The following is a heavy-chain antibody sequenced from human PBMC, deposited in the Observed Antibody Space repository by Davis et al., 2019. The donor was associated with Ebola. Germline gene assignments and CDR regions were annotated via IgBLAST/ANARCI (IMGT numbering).Heavy chain of an antibody. Sequence: ASVTVSCKASGYIFTGYYMHWVRQAPGQGLEWMGWINPDSGGGTNYAQKFQGRVTMTRDTSISTVYMELSSLTSDDTAVYYCARRHNTFGIGNGIDFWGQGTLVTVSS. J-gene: IGHJ4*02. D-gene: IGHD1-1*01. CDR2: INPDSGGGT. CDR1: GYIFTGYY. CDR3: ARRHNTFGIGNGIDF. V-gene: IGHV1-2*02.